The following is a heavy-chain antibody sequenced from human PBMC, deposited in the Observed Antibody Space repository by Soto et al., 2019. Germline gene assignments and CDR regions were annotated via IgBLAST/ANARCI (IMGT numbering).Heavy chain of an antibody. Sequence: PSETLSLTCTVSGGSISSYYWSWIRQPPGKGLEWIGYIYYSGSTNYNPSLKSRVTISVDTSKNQFSLKLSSVTAADTAVYYCARDAGVDTKFGYYYYGMDVWGQGTTVTVSS. CDR3: ARDAGVDTKFGYYYYGMDV. D-gene: IGHD3-16*01. CDR1: GGSISSYY. V-gene: IGHV4-59*01. CDR2: IYYSGST. J-gene: IGHJ6*02.